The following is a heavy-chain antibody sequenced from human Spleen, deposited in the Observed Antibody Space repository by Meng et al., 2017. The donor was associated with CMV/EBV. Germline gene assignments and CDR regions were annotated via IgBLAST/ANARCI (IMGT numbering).Heavy chain of an antibody. V-gene: IGHV7-4-1*02. CDR2: INTNTGNP. J-gene: IGHJ6*02. CDR1: GYSFANYG. Sequence: SGYSFANYGLNWVRQAPGQGLQWMGWINTNTGNPTYARGFTGRFVFSLDTSVSTAYLQINSLQAEDTAVYYCAKGMRGDSFAMDVWGQGTTVTVSS. CDR3: AKGMRGDSFAMDV.